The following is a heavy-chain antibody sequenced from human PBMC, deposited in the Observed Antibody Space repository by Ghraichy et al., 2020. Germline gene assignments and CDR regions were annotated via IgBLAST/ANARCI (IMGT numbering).Heavy chain of an antibody. Sequence: GGSLRLSCAASGFTFSSYWMSWVRQAPGKGLEWVANIKQDGSEKYYVDSVKGRFTISRDNAKNSLYLQMNSLRAEDTAVYYCARVNGYSGSRLDYWGQGTLVTVSS. CDR2: IKQDGSEK. J-gene: IGHJ4*02. CDR1: GFTFSSYW. CDR3: ARVNGYSGSRLDY. D-gene: IGHD5-12*01. V-gene: IGHV3-7*03.